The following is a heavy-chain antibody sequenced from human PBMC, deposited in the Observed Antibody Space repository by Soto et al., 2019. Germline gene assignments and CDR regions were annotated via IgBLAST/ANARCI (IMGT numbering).Heavy chain of an antibody. CDR1: RSPLNSYR. D-gene: IGHD2-21*01. CDR2: INSDGSTT. V-gene: IGHV3-74*01. Sequence: PRGAPRHPFAAPRSPLNSYRMNWVRQTPGKGLVWVSRINSDGSTTGYVDSVKGRFTISRDNAKNTLYLQMNSLRAEDTAVYYCARRDQIAYYYGMDVWGQGTTVTVSS. CDR3: ARRDQIAYYYGMDV. J-gene: IGHJ6*02.